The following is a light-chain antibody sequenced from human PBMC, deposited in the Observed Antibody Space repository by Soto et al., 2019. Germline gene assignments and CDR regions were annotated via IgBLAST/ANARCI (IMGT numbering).Light chain of an antibody. Sequence: QSVLTQPASVSGSPGQSITISCTGTSSDVGGYNYVSWYQQHPGKAPKLMIYEVSNRPSGVSNRFSGSKFANTASLTISGLQAEDEADYYCCSYADTYTWLFGGGTKVTVL. CDR3: CSYADTYTWL. J-gene: IGLJ2*01. CDR2: EVS. V-gene: IGLV2-14*01. CDR1: SSDVGGYNY.